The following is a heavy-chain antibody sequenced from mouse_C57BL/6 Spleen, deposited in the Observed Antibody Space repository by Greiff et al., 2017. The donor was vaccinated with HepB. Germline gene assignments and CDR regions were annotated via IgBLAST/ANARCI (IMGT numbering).Heavy chain of an antibody. CDR3: ARSGYYGSSLRYFDY. CDR1: GYTFTDYY. Sequence: QVHVKQSGAELVRPGASVKLSCKASGYTFTDYYINWVKQRPGQGLEWIARIYTGSGNTYYNEKFKGKATLTAEKSSSTAYMQLSSLTSEDSAVYFCARSGYYGSSLRYFDYWGQGTTLTVSS. D-gene: IGHD1-1*01. V-gene: IGHV1-76*01. CDR2: IYTGSGNT. J-gene: IGHJ2*01.